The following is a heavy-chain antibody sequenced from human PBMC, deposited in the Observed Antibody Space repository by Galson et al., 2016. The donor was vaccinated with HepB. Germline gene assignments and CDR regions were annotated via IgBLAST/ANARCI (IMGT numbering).Heavy chain of an antibody. V-gene: IGHV3-30*18. CDR1: GFTFRNYG. CDR2: ISHDGSLK. Sequence: SLRLSCAASGFTFRNYGMHWVRQAPGQGLEWVAIISHDGSLKFYADSVKGRFTISRDNSKNTLYLQMNSLRPEDTAIYYCAKAMAAARTSWFDPWGQGVLVTVSS. D-gene: IGHD6-13*01. CDR3: AKAMAAARTSWFDP. J-gene: IGHJ5*02.